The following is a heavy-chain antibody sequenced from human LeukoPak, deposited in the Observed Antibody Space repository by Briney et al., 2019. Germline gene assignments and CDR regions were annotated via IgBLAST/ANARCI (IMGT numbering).Heavy chain of an antibody. Sequence: ASVKVPCKASGYTFTGYYMHWVRQAPGQGLEWMGRINPNSGGTNYAQKFQGRVTMTRDTSISTAYMELSRLRSDDTAVYYCARGLRGTFGVVICGLDYWGQGTLVTVSS. CDR2: INPNSGGT. V-gene: IGHV1-2*06. D-gene: IGHD3-3*01. CDR3: ARGLRGTFGVVICGLDY. J-gene: IGHJ4*02. CDR1: GYTFTGYY.